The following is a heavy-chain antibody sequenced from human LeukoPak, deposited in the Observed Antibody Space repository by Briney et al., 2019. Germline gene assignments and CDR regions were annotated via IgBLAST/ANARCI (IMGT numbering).Heavy chain of an antibody. CDR3: ARAGAYYFDY. J-gene: IGHJ4*02. Sequence: KPGGSLRLSCAASGFTFSSYNMNWVRQAPGKGLESVSSISGSSSYIYYADSVKGRFTVSRDNAKNSLYLQMNSLRAEDTAVYYCARAGAYYFDYWGQGTLVTVSS. CDR2: ISGSSSYI. V-gene: IGHV3-21*01. CDR1: GFTFSSYN.